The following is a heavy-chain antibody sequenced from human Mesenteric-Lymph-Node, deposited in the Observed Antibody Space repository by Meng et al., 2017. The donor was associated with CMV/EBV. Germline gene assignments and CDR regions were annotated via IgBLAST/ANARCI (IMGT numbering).Heavy chain of an antibody. CDR2: IYTSGNT. CDR3: AREDYGSGTPGYFDC. Sequence: GSLRLSCTVSGGSISSYYWSWIRQPAGKGLEWIGRIYTSGNTNYNPSLKSRVTMSVDTSKNQFSLKLSSVTAADTAVYYCAREDYGSGTPGYFDCWGQGTLVTVSS. D-gene: IGHD3-10*01. CDR1: GGSISSYY. V-gene: IGHV4-4*07. J-gene: IGHJ4*02.